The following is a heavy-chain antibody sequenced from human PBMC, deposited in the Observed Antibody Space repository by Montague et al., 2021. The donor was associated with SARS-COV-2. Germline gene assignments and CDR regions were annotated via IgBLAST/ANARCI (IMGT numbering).Heavy chain of an antibody. D-gene: IGHD5-12*01. J-gene: IGHJ6*03. CDR1: GITVSSYE. Sequence: SPSLSWAAAGITVSSYEMNWVRQAPGKGLEWVSKIISSGGSTYYADSVKGRFTIFRDNAKNSVFLQMNSLRAEDTAVYYCARGYSGYDWGGIGGYYYYMDAGGKGTTVTGPS. CDR3: ARGYSGYDWGGIGGYYYYMDA. V-gene: IGHV3-48*03. CDR2: IISSGGST.